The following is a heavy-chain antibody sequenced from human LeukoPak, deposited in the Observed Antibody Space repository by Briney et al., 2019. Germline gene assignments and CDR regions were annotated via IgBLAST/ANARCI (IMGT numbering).Heavy chain of an antibody. V-gene: IGHV4-59*01. J-gene: IGHJ4*02. CDR2: IYYSGST. Sequence: KSSETLSLTCTVSGGSISSYYWSWIRQPPGKGLEWIGYIYYSGSTKYNPSLKSRVTISVDTFKNQFSLKLSSVIAADTALYYCARDQGVYFDYWGQGTLVTVSS. CDR3: ARDQGVYFDY. CDR1: GGSISSYY.